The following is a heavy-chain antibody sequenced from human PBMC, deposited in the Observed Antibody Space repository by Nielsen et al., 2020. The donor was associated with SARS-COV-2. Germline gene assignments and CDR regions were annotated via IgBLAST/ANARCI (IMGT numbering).Heavy chain of an antibody. V-gene: IGHV4-59*01. CDR2: TYHSGST. J-gene: IGHJ3*01. CDR3: ARDWSRAFDV. CDR1: GDSIGSYY. Sequence: SETLSLTCTVSGDSIGSYYWNWIRQPPGKGLEWIGFTYHSGSTNYNPSLKSRVTISVDRSKNQFSLKLSSATAADTAIYYCARDWSRAFDVWGQGTMVTVSS.